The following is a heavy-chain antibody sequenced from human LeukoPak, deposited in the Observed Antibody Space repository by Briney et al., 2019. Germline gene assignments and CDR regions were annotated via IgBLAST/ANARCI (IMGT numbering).Heavy chain of an antibody. CDR1: GGSFSGYY. CDR3: AVELRREGFDP. D-gene: IGHD3-3*01. V-gene: IGHV4-34*01. CDR2: INHSGST. Sequence: ASETLSLTCAVYGGSFSGYYWSWIRQPPGKGLEWIGEINHSGSTNYNPSLKSRVTISVDTSKNQFSLKLSSVTAADTAVYYCAVELRREGFDPWGQGTLVTVSS. J-gene: IGHJ5*02.